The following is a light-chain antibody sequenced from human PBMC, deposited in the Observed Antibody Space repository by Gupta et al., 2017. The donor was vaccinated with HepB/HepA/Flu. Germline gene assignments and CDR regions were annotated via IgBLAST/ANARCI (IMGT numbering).Light chain of an antibody. CDR2: ANN. J-gene: IGLJ2*01. V-gene: IGLV1-40*01. CDR3: HSYDNSLSGSV. CDR1: SSNFGAGHY. Sequence: QSVLTPPPSVSGAPGQRVIISCTGTSSNFGAGHYVHWYQQLPGPAPKLLSYANNNRPSGVPDRFSGSKSGASASLAITGLQAEDEADYYCHSYDNSLSGSVFGGGTKLTVL.